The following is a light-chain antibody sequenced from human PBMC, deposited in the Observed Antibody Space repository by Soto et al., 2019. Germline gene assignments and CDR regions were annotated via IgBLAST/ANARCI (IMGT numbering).Light chain of an antibody. V-gene: IGKV1-39*01. CDR2: AAS. CDR3: QQSHSPPRT. CDR1: QSISTY. Sequence: DIQMTQSPSSLSASVGDRVTITCRSSQSISTYLNWYQQKQGKAPKLLIYAASTLQSGVPSRFSGSGSGTDFTLTINNLQLEDFAIYSCQQSHSPPRTFGQGTKVEIK. J-gene: IGKJ1*01.